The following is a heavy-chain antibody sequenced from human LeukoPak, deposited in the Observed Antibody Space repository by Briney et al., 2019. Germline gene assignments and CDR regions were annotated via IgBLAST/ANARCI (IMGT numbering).Heavy chain of an antibody. CDR1: GGSISSYY. Sequence: SETLSLTCTVSGGSISSYYWSWIRQPPGKGLEWIGYIYYSGSTNYNPSLKSRVTISVDTSKNQFSLKLSSVTAADTAVYYCARGLYDFWSGYYYYFDYWGQGTLVTVSS. V-gene: IGHV4-59*01. D-gene: IGHD3-3*01. CDR2: IYYSGST. CDR3: ARGLYDFWSGYYYYFDY. J-gene: IGHJ4*02.